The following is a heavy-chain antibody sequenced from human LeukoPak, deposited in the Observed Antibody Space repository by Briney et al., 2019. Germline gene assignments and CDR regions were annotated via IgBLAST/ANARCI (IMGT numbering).Heavy chain of an antibody. D-gene: IGHD1-26*01. CDR3: AKRVSGSYRDYYFDY. V-gene: IGHV3-48*01. CDR2: ISSSSSTI. J-gene: IGHJ4*02. Sequence: GGSLRLSCAASGFTFSSYSMNWVRQAPGKGLEWVSYISSSSSTIYYADSVKGRFTISRDNYKNTLYLQMNSLRAEDTDVYYCAKRVSGSYRDYYFDYWGQGTLVTVSS. CDR1: GFTFSSYS.